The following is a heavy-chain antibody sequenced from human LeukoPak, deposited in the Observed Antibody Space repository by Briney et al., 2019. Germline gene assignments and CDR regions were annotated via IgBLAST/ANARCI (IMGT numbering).Heavy chain of an antibody. CDR1: GFTFSDYY. J-gene: IGHJ5*02. Sequence: GGSLRLSCAASGFTFSDYYMSWIRQAPGQGLEWVSYISSSSSYTNYADSVKGRFTISRDNAKNSLCLQMNSLRAEDTAVYYCARDSDYYGSGSALFDPWGQGTLVTVSS. CDR2: ISSSSSYT. CDR3: ARDSDYYGSGSALFDP. V-gene: IGHV3-11*06. D-gene: IGHD3-10*01.